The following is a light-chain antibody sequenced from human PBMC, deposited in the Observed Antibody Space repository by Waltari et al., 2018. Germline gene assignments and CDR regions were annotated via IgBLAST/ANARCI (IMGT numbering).Light chain of an antibody. CDR3: AAWDDTLSAVL. J-gene: IGLJ3*02. Sequence: QSVLTQPPSASGTPGQRVTISCSGSRPNIGINYVYWYQHLPGTTPKLLIYRNNQRPSGVPDRFSGSKSGTSASLAISGLRSEDEADYYCAAWDDTLSAVLFGGGTNLTVL. CDR2: RNN. V-gene: IGLV1-47*01. CDR1: RPNIGINY.